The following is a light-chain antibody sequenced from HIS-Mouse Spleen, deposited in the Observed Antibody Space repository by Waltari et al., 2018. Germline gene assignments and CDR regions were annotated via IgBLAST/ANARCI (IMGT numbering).Light chain of an antibody. J-gene: IGKJ2*01. Sequence: EIVLTQSPATLSLSPGERATLPCRASQSVSSNLAWYQQKPGQAPRLLIYGASTRATGIPARFSGSGSGTEFTLTISSMQSEDFAVYYCQQYNNWPPNTFGQGTKLEIK. CDR3: QQYNNWPPNT. V-gene: IGKV3-15*01. CDR1: QSVSSN. CDR2: GAS.